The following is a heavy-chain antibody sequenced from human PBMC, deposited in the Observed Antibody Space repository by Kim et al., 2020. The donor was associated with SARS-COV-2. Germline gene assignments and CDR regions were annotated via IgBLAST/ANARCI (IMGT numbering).Heavy chain of an antibody. CDR3: VRESRSRAIGH. V-gene: IGHV3-7*01. CDR1: GFTFSNYW. J-gene: IGHJ4*02. CDR2: IKEDGSEK. Sequence: GGSLRLSCVASGFTFSNYWLSWVRQAPGKGLEFVANIKEDGSEKNYVDSVKGRFTISRDNAKNALFLQMNSLRAEDTAVYYCVRESRSRAIGHWGQGTLV. D-gene: IGHD3-10*01.